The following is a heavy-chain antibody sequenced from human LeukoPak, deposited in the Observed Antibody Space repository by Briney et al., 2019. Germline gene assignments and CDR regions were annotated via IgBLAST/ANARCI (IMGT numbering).Heavy chain of an antibody. CDR1: GGSISSGSYY. V-gene: IGHV4-61*02. CDR3: TRAASSGPLFTYHMDV. J-gene: IGHJ6*03. Sequence: SETLSLTCTVSGGSISSGSYYWSWIRQPAGKGLEWIGRIYTSGSTNYNPSLKSRITISVDTSKNQFSLKLSSVTAADTAVYYCTRAASSGPLFTYHMDVWGKGTTVTVSS. CDR2: IYTSGST. D-gene: IGHD3-22*01.